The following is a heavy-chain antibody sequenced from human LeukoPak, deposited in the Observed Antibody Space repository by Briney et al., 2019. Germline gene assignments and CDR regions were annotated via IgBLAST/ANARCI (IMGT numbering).Heavy chain of an antibody. CDR3: ARDRRGSRYYYDSSVALHDY. Sequence: ASVKVSCKPSGYTFTSYGISWVRQAPGQGLEWMGWISAYNGNTNYAQKLQGRVTMTTDTSTSTAYMELRSLRSDDTAVYYCARDRRGSRYYYDSSVALHDYWGQGTLVTVSS. CDR2: ISAYNGNT. CDR1: GYTFTSYG. J-gene: IGHJ4*02. D-gene: IGHD3-22*01. V-gene: IGHV1-18*01.